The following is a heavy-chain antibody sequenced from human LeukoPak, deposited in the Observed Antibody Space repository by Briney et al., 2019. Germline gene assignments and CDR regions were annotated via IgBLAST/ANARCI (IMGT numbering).Heavy chain of an antibody. Sequence: ASVKVSCKASGYTFTGYYMHWVRQAPGQGLEWMGWMYPNNGDTNFAQKFQGRVAMTGDTSINTAYMELSRLRSDDTAIYYCARFGAPQWSAATLVINAFDIWGQGTMVTVSS. CDR3: ARFGAPQWSAATLVINAFDI. J-gene: IGHJ3*02. D-gene: IGHD3-10*01. CDR2: MYPNNGDT. V-gene: IGHV1-2*02. CDR1: GYTFTGYY.